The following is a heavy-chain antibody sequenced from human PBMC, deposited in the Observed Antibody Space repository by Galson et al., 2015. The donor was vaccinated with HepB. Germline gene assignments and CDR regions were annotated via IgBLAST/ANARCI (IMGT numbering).Heavy chain of an antibody. CDR3: AKDLSQWLVRGGDAFDI. CDR1: GFTFSSYG. J-gene: IGHJ3*02. V-gene: IGHV3-30*18. CDR2: ISYDGSNK. D-gene: IGHD6-19*01. Sequence: SLRLSCAASGFTFSSYGMHWVRQAPGKGLEWVAVISYDGSNKYYADSVEGRFTISRDNSKNTLYLQMNSLRAEDTAVYYCAKDLSQWLVRGGDAFDIWGQGTMVTVSS.